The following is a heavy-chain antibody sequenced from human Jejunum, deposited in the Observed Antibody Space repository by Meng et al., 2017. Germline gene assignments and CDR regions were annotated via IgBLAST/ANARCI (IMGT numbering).Heavy chain of an antibody. V-gene: IGHV4-61*08. CDR2: LYNRGGT. J-gene: IGHJ4*02. CDR3: AHSSSSSSFGFDY. CDR1: SGSVSSAAYY. Sequence: ESGQGLVGPAEPLSLTCTVSSGSVSSAAYYWNWIRQPPGKGLEWIGYLYNRGGTTYSPSLNSRVTISIDTAKNQVSLKVSSVTAADTAVYYCAHSSSSSSFGFDYWGQGTLVTVSS. D-gene: IGHD6-6*01.